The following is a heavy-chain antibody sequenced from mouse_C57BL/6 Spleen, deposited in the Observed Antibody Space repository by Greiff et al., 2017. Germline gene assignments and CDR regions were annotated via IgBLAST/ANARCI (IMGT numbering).Heavy chain of an antibody. CDR2: IDPSDSET. CDR1: GYTFTSYW. CDR3: ASGILITTVVRYFDV. J-gene: IGHJ1*03. Sequence: VLLQQPGAELVRPGSSVKLSCKASGYTFTSYWMHWVKQRPIQGLEWIGNIDPSDSETHYNQKFKDKATLTVDKSSSTAYMQLSSLTSEDSAVYYCASGILITTVVRYFDVWGTRTTVTVAS. V-gene: IGHV1-52*01. D-gene: IGHD1-1*01.